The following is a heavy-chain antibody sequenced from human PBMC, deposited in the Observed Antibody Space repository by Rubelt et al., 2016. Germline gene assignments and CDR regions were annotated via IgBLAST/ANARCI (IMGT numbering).Heavy chain of an antibody. Sequence: ASGFLFSSHWMNWVRQAPGKGLEWVAYISTTSSTIHYADSVKGRFTISRDNSKNTVYLHMDSLGAEDTAVYYCARGATPVVLDIWGQGTMVTVSS. V-gene: IGHV3-48*01. CDR1: GFLFSSHW. CDR3: ARGATPVVLDI. D-gene: IGHD5-12*01. CDR2: ISTTSSTI. J-gene: IGHJ3*02.